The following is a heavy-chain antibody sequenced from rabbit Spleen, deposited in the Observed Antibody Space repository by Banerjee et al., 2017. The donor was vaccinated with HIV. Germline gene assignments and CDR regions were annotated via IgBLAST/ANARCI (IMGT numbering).Heavy chain of an antibody. V-gene: IGHV1S45*01. CDR3: ARDAGSGPYIDGYFDL. J-gene: IGHJ4*01. CDR2: IYVGSGGGT. D-gene: IGHD8-1*01. CDR1: GFSFSYSYW. Sequence: EESGGDLVKPEGSLTLTCTASGFSFSYSYWICWVRQAPGKGLEWIACIYVGSGGGTKYASWAKGRFTISKTSSTTVTLQMTSLTVADMATYFCARDAGSGPYIDGYFDLWGQGTLVTVS.